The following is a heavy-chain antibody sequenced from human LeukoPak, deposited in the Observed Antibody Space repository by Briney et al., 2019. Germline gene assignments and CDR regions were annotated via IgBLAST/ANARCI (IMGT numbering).Heavy chain of an antibody. J-gene: IGHJ3*02. CDR3: ARGEGYYDSSGYYWAAFDI. D-gene: IGHD3-22*01. Sequence: SETLSLTCAVYGGSFSGYYWSWIRQPPGKGLEWIGEINHSGSTNYNPSLKSRVTISVDTSKNQFSLKLSSVTAANTAVYYCARGEGYYDSSGYYWAAFDIWGQGTMVTVSS. CDR1: GGSFSGYY. CDR2: INHSGST. V-gene: IGHV4-34*01.